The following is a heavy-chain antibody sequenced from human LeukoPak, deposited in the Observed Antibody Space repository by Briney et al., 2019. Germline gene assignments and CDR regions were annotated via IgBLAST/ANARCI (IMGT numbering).Heavy chain of an antibody. CDR2: MNSDGRTT. CDR1: GFNFGTFL. CDR3: ATGGRYYLDN. J-gene: IGHJ4*02. V-gene: IGHV3-74*01. Sequence: GGSLRLSCAASGFNFGTFLMHWVRQAPGKGLVWVSRMNSDGRTTNYADSVKGRFTISRDNARSTLYLQMNSLRVDDTAVYYCATGGRYYLDNWGQGTLVTVSS.